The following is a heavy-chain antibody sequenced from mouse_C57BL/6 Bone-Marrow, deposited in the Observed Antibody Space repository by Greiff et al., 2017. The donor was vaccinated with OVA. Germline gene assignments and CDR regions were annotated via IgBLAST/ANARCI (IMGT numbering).Heavy chain of an antibody. Sequence: VNVVESGTELVKPGASVKLSCKASGYTFTSYWMHWVKQRPGQGLEWIGNINPSNGGTNYNEKFKSKATLTVDKSSSTAYMQLSSLTSEDSAVYYCARGGITTRGFAYWGQGTTLTVSS. D-gene: IGHD1-1*01. CDR2: INPSNGGT. CDR3: ARGGITTRGFAY. V-gene: IGHV1-53*01. CDR1: GYTFTSYW. J-gene: IGHJ2*01.